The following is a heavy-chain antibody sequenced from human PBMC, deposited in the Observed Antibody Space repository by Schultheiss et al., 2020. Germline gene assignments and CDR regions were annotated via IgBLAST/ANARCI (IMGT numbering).Heavy chain of an antibody. D-gene: IGHD3-10*01. Sequence: SETLSLTCAVYGGSFSGYYWAWIRQPPGKGLEWIGNINHSGSTIYDPSLESRVTISVDTSKNQFSLKLSSVTAADTAVYYCARHAGDSGSHDYWGQGTLVTVSS. CDR3: ARHAGDSGSHDY. J-gene: IGHJ4*02. CDR1: GGSFSGYY. CDR2: INHSGST. V-gene: IGHV4-34*01.